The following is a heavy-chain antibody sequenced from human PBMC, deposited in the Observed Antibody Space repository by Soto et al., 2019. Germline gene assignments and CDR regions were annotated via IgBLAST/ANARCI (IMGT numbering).Heavy chain of an antibody. Sequence: QVQLVQSGAEVKKPGASVKVSCKASGYTFTSYAIHWGRQAPGQRLEWMGWINAGDGVTKYSQKFQGRVTITWDTSASTAYMELSSLRSEDTAVFYCARGDAGTDFDYWGQGTLVTVSS. J-gene: IGHJ4*02. CDR3: ARGDAGTDFDY. CDR2: INAGDGVT. CDR1: GYTFTSYA. D-gene: IGHD3-10*01. V-gene: IGHV1-3*01.